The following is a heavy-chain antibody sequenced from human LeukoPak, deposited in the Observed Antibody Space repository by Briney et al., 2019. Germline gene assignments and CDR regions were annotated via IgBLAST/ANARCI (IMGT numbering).Heavy chain of an antibody. CDR3: ARGTYAFDI. CDR2: ISSSGSTI. Sequence: PGGSLRLSCAASGFTFSSYEMNWVRQAPGKGPEWVSYISSSGSTIYYADSEKGRFTISRDNAKNSLYLQTNSLRAEDTAVYYCARGTYAFDIWGQGTVVTVSS. J-gene: IGHJ3*02. CDR1: GFTFSSYE. V-gene: IGHV3-48*03.